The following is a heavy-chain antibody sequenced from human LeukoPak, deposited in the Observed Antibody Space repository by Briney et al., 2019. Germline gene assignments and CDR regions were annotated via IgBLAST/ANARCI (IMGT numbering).Heavy chain of an antibody. Sequence: GGSLRLSCVASGFTFDDSDLSRVRQVPGKGLEWVCGLNWNGDKTGYADSVKGRFIISRDNAKNSLYLQMNSLRAEDTALYYCTRDAFGGVIAPYFHDWGQGTRVTVSS. V-gene: IGHV3-20*04. D-gene: IGHD3-16*02. CDR2: LNWNGDKT. CDR1: GFTFDDSD. CDR3: TRDAFGGVIAPYFHD. J-gene: IGHJ4*02.